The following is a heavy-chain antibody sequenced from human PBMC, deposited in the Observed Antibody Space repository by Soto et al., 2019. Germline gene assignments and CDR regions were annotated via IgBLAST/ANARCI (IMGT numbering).Heavy chain of an antibody. CDR3: ARDERDSGSLDY. J-gene: IGHJ4*02. CDR1: GFTFSSYG. V-gene: IGHV3-33*01. CDR2: IWYDGSNK. D-gene: IGHD3-10*01. Sequence: QVQLAESGGGVVQPGRSLRLSCAASGFTFSSYGMHWVRQAPGKGLEWVAVIWYDGSNKYYADSVKGRFTISRDNSKNTLYLQMNSLRAEDTVVYYCARDERDSGSLDYWGQGTLVTVSS.